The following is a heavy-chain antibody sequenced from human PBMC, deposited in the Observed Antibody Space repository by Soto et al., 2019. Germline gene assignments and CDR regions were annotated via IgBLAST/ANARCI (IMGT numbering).Heavy chain of an antibody. CDR2: IGYDGYST. D-gene: IGHD3-3*01. Sequence: GGSLRLSCAASGFTLSDYSMHWVRQAAGRGLEFVSAIGYDGYSTYYANSVKGRFTISRDNSKNTLYLQMNSLRAEDTAVYYCAKLGPYDFWSGYYTGTQYYFDYWGQGT. CDR3: AKLGPYDFWSGYYTGTQYYFDY. J-gene: IGHJ4*02. V-gene: IGHV3-64*01. CDR1: GFTLSDYS.